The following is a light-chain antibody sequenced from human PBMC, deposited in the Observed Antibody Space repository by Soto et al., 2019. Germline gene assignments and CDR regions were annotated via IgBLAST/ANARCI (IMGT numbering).Light chain of an antibody. CDR3: QQYKSPPWT. J-gene: IGKJ1*01. CDR1: QSISSW. CDR2: DAS. V-gene: IGKV1-5*01. Sequence: DIQMTQSPSTLSASVGDRVTITCRASQSISSWLAWYQQKPGKAPKLLIYDASSLESGVPSRFSGSGSGTEISLTISSLQPDDSGTYYCQQYKSPPWTFGQGTKVDIK.